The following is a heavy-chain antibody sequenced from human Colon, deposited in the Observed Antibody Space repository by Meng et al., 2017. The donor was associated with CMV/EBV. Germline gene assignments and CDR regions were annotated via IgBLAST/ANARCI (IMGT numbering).Heavy chain of an antibody. J-gene: IGHJ6*02. CDR1: GGSVNSSSYY. D-gene: IGHD3-22*01. V-gene: IGHV4-61*01. CDR2: MSYSGNT. CDR3: ARTSYYESSGYYSYYYHSGMDV. Sequence: GSLRLSCSVSGGSVNSSSYYWSWVRQPPGKGLEWIGYMSYSGNTHFNPSLKSRVTISVDTSKNQFSLTLSSVTAADTAVYFCARTSYYESSGYYSYYYHSGMDVWGQGTPVTVSS.